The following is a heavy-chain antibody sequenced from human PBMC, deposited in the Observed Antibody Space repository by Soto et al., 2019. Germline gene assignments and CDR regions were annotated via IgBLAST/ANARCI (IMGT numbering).Heavy chain of an antibody. J-gene: IGHJ6*02. Sequence: PSETLSLTCSVSYDSISAYYWSWLRQPPGKGLEWSGYINYSGSTNYNPSLRGRVNIPVDTSKNQFSLKVSSVTAADTAVYYCARVLSSRFCYYYGVDVWGQGTTVTVSS. V-gene: IGHV4-59*01. CDR3: ARVLSSRFCYYYGVDV. D-gene: IGHD6-13*01. CDR1: YDSISAYY. CDR2: INYSGST.